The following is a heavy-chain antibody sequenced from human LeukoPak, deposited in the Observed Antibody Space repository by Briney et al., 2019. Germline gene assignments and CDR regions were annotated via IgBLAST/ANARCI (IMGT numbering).Heavy chain of an antibody. D-gene: IGHD2-2*01. J-gene: IGHJ1*01. CDR3: ARDRARSAMATEFQH. CDR1: GYSFTSYG. Sequence: ASEKVSCKASGYSFTSYGFSWVRQAPGQGLEWMGWISAYNGHTEYEQKFQGRVTMTTDTSTSTAYMELRSLRSDDTAVYFCARDRARSAMATEFQHWGQGTQVTVSS. CDR2: ISAYNGHT. V-gene: IGHV1-18*01.